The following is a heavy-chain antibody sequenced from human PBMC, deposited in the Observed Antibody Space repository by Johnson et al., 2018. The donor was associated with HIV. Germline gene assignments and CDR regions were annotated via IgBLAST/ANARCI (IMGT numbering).Heavy chain of an antibody. CDR2: IWYDGSNN. J-gene: IGHJ3*02. CDR3: AKDRDYYGSGLI. D-gene: IGHD3-10*01. CDR1: GFTFSSYG. V-gene: IGHV3-33*06. Sequence: QVQLVESGGGVVQPGRSLRLSCAASGFTFSSYGMHWVRQAPGKGLEWVAVIWYDGSNNYYADSVKGRFTISRDNSKNTLYLQMNSLRAEDTAVYYCAKDRDYYGSGLIWGQGTMVTVSS.